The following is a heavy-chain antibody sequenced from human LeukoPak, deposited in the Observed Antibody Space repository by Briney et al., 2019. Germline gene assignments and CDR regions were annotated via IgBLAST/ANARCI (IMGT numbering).Heavy chain of an antibody. CDR2: ISDIGST. D-gene: IGHD2-8*02. CDR1: GGSISSYY. CDR3: AGHHPRNTVDF. J-gene: IGHJ4*02. V-gene: IGHV4-59*08. Sequence: SETLSLTCTVSGGSISSYYWSWIRQPPGKGLEWIAYISDIGSTNYNPSHKGRVTISLDTSKNQFSLKLSSVTAADTAVYYCAGHHPRNTVDFWGQGTLVTVSS.